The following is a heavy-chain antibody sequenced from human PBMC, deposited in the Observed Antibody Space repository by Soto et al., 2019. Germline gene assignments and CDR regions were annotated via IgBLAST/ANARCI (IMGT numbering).Heavy chain of an antibody. CDR1: GFTFSSYC. V-gene: IGHV3-30*18. Sequence: QVQLVESWGGVVQPGRSLRLSCAASGFTFSSYCMHWVRQAPGKGLEWVAVISYDGSNKYYADSVKGRFTISRDNSKNTLYLQMNSLRAEDTAVYYCAKDAGGFDDWGQGPMVTVS. CDR2: ISYDGSNK. J-gene: IGHJ4*02. CDR3: AKDAGGFDD.